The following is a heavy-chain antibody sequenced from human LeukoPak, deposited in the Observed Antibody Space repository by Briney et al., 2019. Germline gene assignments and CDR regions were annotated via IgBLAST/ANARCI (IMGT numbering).Heavy chain of an antibody. Sequence: GGSLRLSFAASGFTFSSYAMSWVRQAPGKGLEWVSAISGSGGSTYYADSVKGRFTISRDNSKNTLYLQMNSLRAEDTAVYYCAKARYRWELLGIYYWGQGTLVTVSS. CDR1: GFTFSSYA. CDR3: AKARYRWELLGIYY. CDR2: ISGSGGST. J-gene: IGHJ4*02. D-gene: IGHD1-26*01. V-gene: IGHV3-23*01.